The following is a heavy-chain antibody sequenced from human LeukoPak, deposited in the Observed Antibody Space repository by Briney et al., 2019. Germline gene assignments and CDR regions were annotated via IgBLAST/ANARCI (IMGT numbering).Heavy chain of an antibody. Sequence: SETLSLTCTVSGGSISSSSYYWGWIRQPPAKGLEWIGSIYYSGSTYYNPSLKSRVTISVDTSKNQFSLKLSSVTAADTAVYYCARHETYSNYGNFDYWGQGTLVTVSS. CDR3: ARHETYSNYGNFDY. CDR1: GGSISSSSYY. J-gene: IGHJ4*02. D-gene: IGHD4-11*01. V-gene: IGHV4-39*01. CDR2: IYYSGST.